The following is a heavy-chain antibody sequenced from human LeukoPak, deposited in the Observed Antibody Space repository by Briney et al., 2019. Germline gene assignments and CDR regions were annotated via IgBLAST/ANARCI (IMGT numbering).Heavy chain of an antibody. V-gene: IGHV4-30-4*01. J-gene: IGHJ4*02. CDR3: ARGPYGSGSYY. D-gene: IGHD3-10*01. Sequence: SQTLSLTCAVSGGSISSGDYYWSWIRQPPGKGLEWIGYIYYSGTTYYNPSLKSRVTISVDTSKNQFSLKLTSVTAADTAVYFCARGPYGSGSYYWGQGTLVTVSS. CDR2: IYYSGTT. CDR1: GGSISSGDYY.